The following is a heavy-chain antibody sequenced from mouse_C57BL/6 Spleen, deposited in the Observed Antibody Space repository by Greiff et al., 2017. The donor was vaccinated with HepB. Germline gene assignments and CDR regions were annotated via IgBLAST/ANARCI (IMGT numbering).Heavy chain of an antibody. CDR1: GFNIKDYH. CDR3: TTTTYGSSCWYFDV. D-gene: IGHD1-1*01. J-gene: IGHJ1*03. CDR2: IDPEDVDT. Sequence: EVMLVESGAELVRPGASVKLSCTASGFNIKDYHMHWVKQRPEQGLEWIGRIDPEDVDTEYAPKFQGKATMTADTSSNTAYLQLSSLTSEDTAVYYWTTTTYGSSCWYFDVWGKGTTVTVSS. V-gene: IGHV14-1*01.